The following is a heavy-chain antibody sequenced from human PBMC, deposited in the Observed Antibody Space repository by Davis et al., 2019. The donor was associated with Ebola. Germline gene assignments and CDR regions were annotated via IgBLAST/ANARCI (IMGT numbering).Heavy chain of an antibody. CDR2: IYHTGKS. V-gene: IGHV4-4*02. Sequence: MPSETLSLTCTVSGDSISNTWWWTWVRLLPGKGPEWIGEIYHTGKSNYNPSLKSRVTMSVDKSNNQFSLELTSMTGADTAVYYCARGLAVDGVLNWFDPWGQGTRVTVSS. J-gene: IGHJ5*02. CDR1: GDSISNTWW. CDR3: ARGLAVDGVLNWFDP. D-gene: IGHD6-19*01.